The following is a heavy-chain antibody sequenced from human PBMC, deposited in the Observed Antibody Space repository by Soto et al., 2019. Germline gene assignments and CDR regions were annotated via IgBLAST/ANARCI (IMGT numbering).Heavy chain of an antibody. CDR2: ISSSSSYI. V-gene: IGHV3-21*01. CDR1: GFTFSSYS. CDR3: AREYGGNRPSYYGMDV. D-gene: IGHD2-15*01. J-gene: IGHJ6*02. Sequence: GGSLRLSCAASGFTFSSYSMNWVRQAPGKGLEWVSSISSSSSYIYYADSVKGRFTISRDNAKNSLYLQMNSLRAEDTAVYYCAREYGGNRPSYYGMDVWSQGTTVTVSS.